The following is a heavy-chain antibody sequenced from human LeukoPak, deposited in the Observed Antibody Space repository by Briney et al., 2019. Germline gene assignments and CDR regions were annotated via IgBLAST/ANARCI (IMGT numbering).Heavy chain of an antibody. D-gene: IGHD6-13*01. CDR1: GYTFTDYY. V-gene: IGHV1-2*02. Sequence: ASVKVSCKASGYTFTDYYMNWVRQAPGQGLEWVGWINPNSGGTNYAQKFQGRVTMTRDTSISTSYMELSSLTSDDTAVYYCARASLASAGTRFWGQGTLVTVSS. J-gene: IGHJ4*02. CDR3: ARASLASAGTRF. CDR2: INPNSGGT.